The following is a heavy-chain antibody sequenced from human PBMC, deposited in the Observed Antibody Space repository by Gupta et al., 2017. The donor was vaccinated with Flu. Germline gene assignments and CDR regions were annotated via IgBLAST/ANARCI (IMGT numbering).Heavy chain of an antibody. CDR2: ISGSSNYI. D-gene: IGHD2-2*01. CDR1: GFTFRSYG. J-gene: IGHJ5*02. Sequence: EVQLVESGGGLVKTGGSLRRSCPASGFTFRSYGMTWVRQAPGKGLEWVSFISGSSNYIYYTDSVKGRFTISRDNAKNSLYLQMNSLRAEDTAVYYCARPSVPTYNWFDPWGQGTLVTVSS. V-gene: IGHV3-21*01. CDR3: ARPSVPTYNWFDP.